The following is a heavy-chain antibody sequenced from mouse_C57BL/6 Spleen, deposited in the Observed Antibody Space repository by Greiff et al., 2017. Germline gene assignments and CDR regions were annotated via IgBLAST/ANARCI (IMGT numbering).Heavy chain of an antibody. V-gene: IGHV1-15*01. CDR2: IDPETGGT. CDR1: GYTFTDYE. J-gene: IGHJ3*01. Sequence: VQLQQSGAELVRPGASVTLSCKASGYTFTDYEMHWVKQTPVHGLEWIGAIDPETGGTAYNQKFKGKAILTADKSASTAYMELRILTSKDSAVYYCTTLLLRPAWFAYWGQGTLVTVSA. D-gene: IGHD1-1*01. CDR3: TTLLLRPAWFAY.